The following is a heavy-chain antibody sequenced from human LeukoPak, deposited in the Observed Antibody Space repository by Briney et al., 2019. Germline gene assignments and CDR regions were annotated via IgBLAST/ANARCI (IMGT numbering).Heavy chain of an antibody. CDR3: AHRRTLVEFYWFLQPSDWFDP. D-gene: IGHD2-8*02. CDR2: IYWDDDR. J-gene: IGHJ5*02. V-gene: IGHV2-5*02. Sequence: SGPTLVKPPQTLTLTCTCSGFSLTTRGVGVGWIRQPPGKALEWLALIYWDDDRLYSPSLKSRLSITKDTSKNQVVLTMTNMDPVDTSIYYCAHRRTLVEFYWFLQPSDWFDPWGQGTLVTVSA. CDR1: GFSLTTRGVG.